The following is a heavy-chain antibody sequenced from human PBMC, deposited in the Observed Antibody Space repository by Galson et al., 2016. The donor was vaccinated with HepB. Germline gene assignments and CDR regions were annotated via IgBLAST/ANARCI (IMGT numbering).Heavy chain of an antibody. CDR2: ISRSGDST. D-gene: IGHD2-2*01. CDR3: VQGSTAPAV. J-gene: IGHJ6*04. CDR1: GFTFRNYG. V-gene: IGHV3-23*01. Sequence: SLRLSCAASGFTFRNYGMTWVRQAPGKGLEVVSSISRSGDSTDYADSVKGRFTISRDNSKHTLSLQMNSLTADDTAIYHCVQGSTAPAVWGKGTTVTVSS.